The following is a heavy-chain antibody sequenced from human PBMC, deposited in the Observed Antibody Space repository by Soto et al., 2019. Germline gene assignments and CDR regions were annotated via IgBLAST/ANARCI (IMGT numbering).Heavy chain of an antibody. V-gene: IGHV1-18*01. CDR3: ATVRFLEWSNWFDH. Sequence: GASVKVSCKASGYTFTSYGISWARQAPGQGLEWMGWISAYNGNTNYAQKLQGRVTMTTDTSTGTAYMELSSLRSEDTAVYYCATVRFLEWSNWFDHWGQGTLVTVSS. D-gene: IGHD3-3*01. CDR1: GYTFTSYG. J-gene: IGHJ5*02. CDR2: ISAYNGNT.